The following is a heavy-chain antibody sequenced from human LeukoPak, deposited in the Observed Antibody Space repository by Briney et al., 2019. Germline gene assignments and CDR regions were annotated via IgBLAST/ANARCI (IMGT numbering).Heavy chain of an antibody. D-gene: IGHD4-23*01. J-gene: IGHJ4*02. Sequence: GGSLRLSCAASGFTFSSYAMSWVRQAPGKGLEWVSGISGSGDNTYYADSVKGRFTISRDNSKNTLYVQVNSLGTEDTAAYYCARGGSNNYWGQGTLVTVSS. CDR3: ARGGSNNY. CDR1: GFTFSSYA. V-gene: IGHV3-23*01. CDR2: ISGSGDNT.